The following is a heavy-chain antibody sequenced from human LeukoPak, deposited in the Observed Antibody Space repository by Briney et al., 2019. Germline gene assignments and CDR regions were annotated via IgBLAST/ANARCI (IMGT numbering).Heavy chain of an antibody. J-gene: IGHJ6*02. D-gene: IGHD2-2*01. CDR1: GFTVSSNY. Sequence: GGSLRLSCAASGFTVSSNYMSWVRQAPGKGLEWVSAISGSGGSTYYADSVKGRFTISRDNSKNTLYLQMNSMRAEDTAVYYCAKPAGYCSSTSCYVAAYYYYYGMDVWGQGTTVTVSS. V-gene: IGHV3-23*01. CDR2: ISGSGGST. CDR3: AKPAGYCSSTSCYVAAYYYYYGMDV.